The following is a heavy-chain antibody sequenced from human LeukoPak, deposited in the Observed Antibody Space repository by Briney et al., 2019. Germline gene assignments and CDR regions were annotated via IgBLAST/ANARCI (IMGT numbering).Heavy chain of an antibody. CDR2: IYYSGST. J-gene: IGHJ4*02. D-gene: IGHD6-19*01. V-gene: IGHV4-59*08. Sequence: SETLSLTCTVSGGSISSYYWSWIRQPPGKGLEWIGYIYYSGSTNYNPSLKSRITISVDTSKNQLSLKLTSVTAADTAVYYCARWDDSAWAFGNWGPGTLVTVSS. CDR3: ARWDDSAWAFGN. CDR1: GGSISSYY.